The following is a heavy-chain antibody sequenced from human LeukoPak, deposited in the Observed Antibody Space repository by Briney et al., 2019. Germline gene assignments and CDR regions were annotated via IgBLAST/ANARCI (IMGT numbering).Heavy chain of an antibody. CDR2: ISGSGCST. CDR1: GFTFSSYA. D-gene: IGHD3-10*01. J-gene: IGHJ4*02. V-gene: IGHV3-23*01. CDR3: AKDVEYYYGSGSYYRDS. Sequence: GGSLRLSCAASGFTFSSYAMSWVRQAPGKGLEWVSAISGSGCSTYYADSVKGRFTISRDNSKHTLYLQMNSLRAEDTAVYYCAKDVEYYYGSGSYYRDSWGQGTLVTVSS.